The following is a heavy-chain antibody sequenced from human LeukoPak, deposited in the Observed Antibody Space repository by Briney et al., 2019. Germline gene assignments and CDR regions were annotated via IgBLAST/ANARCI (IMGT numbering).Heavy chain of an antibody. D-gene: IGHD2-2*01. CDR1: GFTFSSYS. J-gene: IGHJ4*02. Sequence: PGGSLRLSCAASGFTFSSYSMNWVGQAPGKGLEWVSSISSSSSYIYYADSLKGRFTISRDNAKNSLYLQMNSLRAEDTAVYYCARASTSCYDYWGQGTLVTVSS. CDR2: ISSSSSYI. V-gene: IGHV3-21*01. CDR3: ARASTSCYDY.